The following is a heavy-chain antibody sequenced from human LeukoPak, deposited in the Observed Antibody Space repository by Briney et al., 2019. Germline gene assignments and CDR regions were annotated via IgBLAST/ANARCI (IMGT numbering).Heavy chain of an antibody. CDR3: AKDKLGATVFWDY. D-gene: IGHD1-26*01. V-gene: IGHV3-23*01. J-gene: IGHJ4*02. CDR1: GFTFSSYA. Sequence: GGSLRLSCAASGFTFSSYAMSWVRQAPGKGLEWFSSISGSGVGTYYADSVKGRFTFSRDNSKNTLYLQMNSLRAEDTAVYYCAKDKLGATVFWDYWGQGTLVTVSS. CDR2: ISGSGVGT.